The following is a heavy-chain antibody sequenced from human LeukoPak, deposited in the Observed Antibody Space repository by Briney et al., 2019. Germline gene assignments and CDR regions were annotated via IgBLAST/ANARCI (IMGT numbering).Heavy chain of an antibody. Sequence: GESLKISCKGSGYSFTNYWIAWVRQLPGKGLEWMGIIYPSDSDTRYSPSFQGQVTISADKSISTAYLQWSSLKASDTAMYYCASLGITGTSNAFDIWGQGTMVTVSS. V-gene: IGHV5-51*01. CDR1: GYSFTNYW. CDR2: IYPSDSDT. J-gene: IGHJ3*02. CDR3: ASLGITGTSNAFDI. D-gene: IGHD1-20*01.